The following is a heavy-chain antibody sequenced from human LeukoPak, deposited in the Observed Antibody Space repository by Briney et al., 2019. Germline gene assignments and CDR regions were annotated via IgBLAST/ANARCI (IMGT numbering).Heavy chain of an antibody. CDR2: ISPTTGTT. J-gene: IGHJ4*02. CDR1: GFTFSSYA. D-gene: IGHD4-17*01. CDR3: ATKTSYSDRYFDY. V-gene: IGHV3-23*01. Sequence: TGGSLRLSCAASGFTFSSYAMSWIRQAPGKGLEWLSAISPTTGTTFYADSVKGRFTISRDNSKNTLYLQMNSLRAEDTAIYYCATKTSYSDRYFDYWGQGTLVTVSS.